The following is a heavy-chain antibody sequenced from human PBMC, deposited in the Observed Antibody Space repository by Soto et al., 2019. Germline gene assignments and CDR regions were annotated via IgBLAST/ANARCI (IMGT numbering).Heavy chain of an antibody. D-gene: IGHD3-22*01. CDR1: GFTLSDYW. J-gene: IGHJ3*02. Sequence: EVQLVESGGGLVQPGESLRLSCAASGFTLSDYWMNWVRQAPGKGLEWVANIKQDGSGKNYVDSVKGRFTISRDNAKNSLYLQMNSVRVEDTAVYYCLITPSVFGIWGQGTMVIVSS. CDR2: IKQDGSGK. CDR3: LITPSVFGI. V-gene: IGHV3-7*01.